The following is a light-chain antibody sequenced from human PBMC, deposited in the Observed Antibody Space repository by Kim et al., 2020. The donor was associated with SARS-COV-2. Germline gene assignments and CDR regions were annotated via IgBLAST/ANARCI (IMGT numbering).Light chain of an antibody. Sequence: EIVLTQSPATLSLSPGERATLACRASESISNYVACYQQKPGQAHRLVIYDASNRAPGIPARFSGSGSGTDFTVSISSLQPEDFAVYFGQQRNNLPHLTFGGGTKVDI. CDR3: QQRNNLPHLT. J-gene: IGKJ4*01. CDR1: ESISNY. V-gene: IGKV3-11*01. CDR2: DAS.